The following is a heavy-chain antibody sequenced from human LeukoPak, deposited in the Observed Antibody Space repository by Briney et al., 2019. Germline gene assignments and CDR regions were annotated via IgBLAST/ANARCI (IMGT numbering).Heavy chain of an antibody. CDR2: ISGSGGST. V-gene: IGHV3-23*01. D-gene: IGHD3-10*01. CDR1: GFTLSRYA. CDR3: ARRQYGSGSYVN. J-gene: IGHJ4*02. Sequence: GSLRLSFAASGFTLSRYAVGWVRPAPGKGLEGVSAISGSGGSTYYADSVKGRFTISRDNSKNTLYLQMNSLRAEDTAVYYCARRQYGSGSYVNWGQGTLVTVSS.